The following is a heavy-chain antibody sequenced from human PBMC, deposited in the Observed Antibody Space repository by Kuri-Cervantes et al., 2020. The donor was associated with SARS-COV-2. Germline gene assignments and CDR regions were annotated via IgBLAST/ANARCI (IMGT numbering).Heavy chain of an antibody. V-gene: IGHV3-30*03. J-gene: IGHJ4*02. CDR3: ATDRAGVHDF. CDR2: ISSDGKNK. CDR1: GFNFSTTD. Sequence: GESLKISCVAFGFNFSTTDMNWVRQAPGKGLEWVTFISSDGKNKKCMASGKGRFTISRDNSQNTLHLQMKSLRDEDTAIYYCATDRAGVHDFWGQGTLVTVSS. D-gene: IGHD2-21*01.